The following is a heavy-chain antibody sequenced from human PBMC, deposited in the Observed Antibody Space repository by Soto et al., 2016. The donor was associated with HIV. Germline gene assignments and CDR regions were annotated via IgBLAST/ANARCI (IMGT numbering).Heavy chain of an antibody. V-gene: IGHV3-11*05. CDR3: ARDRRNIVIAFGYGMDV. CDR1: GFTFSDYY. D-gene: IGHD2-2*01. J-gene: IGHJ6*02. CDR2: ISSSGGYT. Sequence: QVQLVESGGGVVKPGGSLRLFCTASGFTFSDYYINWIRQAPGKGLEWVSYISSSGGYTKYADSVKGRFTISRDNAKNSLYLQMNNLRVEDTATYYCARDRRNIVIAFGYGMDVWGQGTTVTDSS.